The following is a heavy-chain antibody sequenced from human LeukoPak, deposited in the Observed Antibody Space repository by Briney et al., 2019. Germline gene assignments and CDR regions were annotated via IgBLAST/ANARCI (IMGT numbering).Heavy chain of an antibody. J-gene: IGHJ4*02. CDR3: ARAVAAAGSFDY. CDR1: GGSISSGGYY. Sequence: PSETLSLTCTVSGGSISSGGYYWSWIRQHPGKGLEWIGYIYYSGSTYYNPSLKSRVTISVDTSKNQFSLKLSSVTAADTAVYYCARAVAAAGSFDYWGQGTLVTVSS. V-gene: IGHV4-31*03. D-gene: IGHD6-13*01. CDR2: IYYSGST.